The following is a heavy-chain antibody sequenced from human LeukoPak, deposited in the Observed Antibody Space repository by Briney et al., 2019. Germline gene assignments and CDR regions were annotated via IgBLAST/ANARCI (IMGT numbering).Heavy chain of an antibody. V-gene: IGHV3-21*01. Sequence: GGSLRLSCAASGFTFSSYSMNWVRQAPGKGLEWVSSISSSSSYIYYADSVKGRFTISRDNAKNSLYLQMNSLRADDTAVYYCARPRNAAGPRNDAFDIWGQGTMVTVSS. J-gene: IGHJ3*02. CDR1: GFTFSSYS. CDR2: ISSSSSYI. D-gene: IGHD6-13*01. CDR3: ARPRNAAGPRNDAFDI.